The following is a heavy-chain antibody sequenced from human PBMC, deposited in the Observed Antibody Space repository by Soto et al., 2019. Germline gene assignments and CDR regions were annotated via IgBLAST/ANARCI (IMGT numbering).Heavy chain of an antibody. CDR3: ARAGGGTDWYLDY. CDR1: GGSISSGGYY. Sequence: SETLSLTCIVSGGSISSGGYYRNWIRQRPGKGLEWIGYVYSSGFTYYNPSIKSRLNMSVAKYNNQLSLNLKSLTAADTAIYFCARAGGGTDWYLDYWGQGTMVTVSS. V-gene: IGHV4-31*03. D-gene: IGHD6-19*01. CDR2: VYSSGFT. J-gene: IGHJ4*02.